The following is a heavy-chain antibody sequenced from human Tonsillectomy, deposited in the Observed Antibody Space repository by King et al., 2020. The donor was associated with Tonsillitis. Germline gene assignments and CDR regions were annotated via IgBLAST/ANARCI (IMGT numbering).Heavy chain of an antibody. Sequence: VQLVESGGGLVQPGGSLRLSCAASGFTFRSYWMHWVRQVPGKGLVWVSRINNDGSITSYADSVKGRFTISRANGKSTLYLQMNSLRAEDSAMYYCARDSSSALDIWGQGTMLTVSS. J-gene: IGHJ3*02. CDR3: ARDSSSALDI. CDR1: GFTFRSYW. CDR2: INNDGSIT. V-gene: IGHV3-74*01.